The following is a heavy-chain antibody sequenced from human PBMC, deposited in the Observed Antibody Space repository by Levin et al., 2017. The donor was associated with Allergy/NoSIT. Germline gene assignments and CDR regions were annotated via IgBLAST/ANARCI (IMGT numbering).Heavy chain of an antibody. Sequence: WASVKVSCKASGYTFTGYYMHWVRQAPGQGLEWMGWINPNSGGTNYAQKFQGRVTMTRVTSISTAYMELSRLRSDDTAVYYCAREGMVRGEPSWFDPWGQGTLVTVSS. V-gene: IGHV1-2*02. CDR1: GYTFTGYY. D-gene: IGHD3-10*01. J-gene: IGHJ5*02. CDR2: INPNSGGT. CDR3: AREGMVRGEPSWFDP.